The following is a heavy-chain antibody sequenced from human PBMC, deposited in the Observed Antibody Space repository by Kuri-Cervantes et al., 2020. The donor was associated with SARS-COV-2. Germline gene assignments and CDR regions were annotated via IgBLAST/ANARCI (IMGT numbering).Heavy chain of an antibody. Sequence: GGSLRLSCKGSGYTLTTYWIGWVRQMPGKGLEWMGIIYPGDSDTRYSPSFQGQVTISADKSINTAFLQWSSLKASDTAIYYCARRAYGEEVDYYYMDVWGKGTTVPVSS. CDR2: IYPGDSDT. CDR3: ARRAYGEEVDYYYMDV. J-gene: IGHJ6*03. D-gene: IGHD4-17*01. CDR1: GYTLTTYW. V-gene: IGHV5-51*01.